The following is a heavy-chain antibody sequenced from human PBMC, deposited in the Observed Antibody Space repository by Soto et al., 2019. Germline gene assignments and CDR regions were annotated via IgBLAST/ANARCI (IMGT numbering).Heavy chain of an antibody. V-gene: IGHV3-48*03. CDR1: GFSFTDYE. D-gene: IGHD1-26*01. CDR2: IGRDGETT. CDR3: ARDTPPAELEY. Sequence: QPGGSLRLSCEASGFSFTDYEMNWVRQAAGEGLEWVAYIGRDGETTFYADSVEGRFVVSRDNAKNSVFLQMDRLTGDDTAVYFCARDTPPAELEYWGQGSLVTVSS. J-gene: IGHJ4*02.